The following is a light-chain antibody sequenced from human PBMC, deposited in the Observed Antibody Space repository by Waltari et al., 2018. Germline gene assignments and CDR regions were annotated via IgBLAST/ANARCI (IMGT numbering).Light chain of an antibody. CDR2: DVS. V-gene: IGLV2-14*03. CDR1: SSDGGGYYY. CDR3: CSFTSRSTWV. Sequence: SALPHPAAVSGSPGPSITISSTGTSSDGGGYYYVSWYQHHPGKVPKLFIFDVSNRPSGVSNRFSGSKSGNTASLTISGLQAEDESDYYCCSFTSRSTWVFGGGTKLTVL. J-gene: IGLJ3*02.